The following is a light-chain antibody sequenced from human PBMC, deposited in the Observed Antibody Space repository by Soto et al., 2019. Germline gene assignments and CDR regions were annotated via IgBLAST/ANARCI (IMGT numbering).Light chain of an antibody. CDR3: SSFRSGNTYV. V-gene: IGLV2-14*01. Sequence: QSVVTQPACVSGSPGQSITISCTGTSSDVGGYDYISWYQQHSGKAPKLMIYQVSNRPSGVSNRFSGSKSGNTASLTISGLQAEDETAYYCSSFRSGNTYVFGTGTKVTVL. CDR2: QVS. J-gene: IGLJ1*01. CDR1: SSDVGGYDY.